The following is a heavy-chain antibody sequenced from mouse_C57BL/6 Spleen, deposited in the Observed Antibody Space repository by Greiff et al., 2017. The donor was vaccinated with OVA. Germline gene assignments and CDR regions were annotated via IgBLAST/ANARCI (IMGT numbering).Heavy chain of an antibody. CDR2: IYPRSGNT. CDR3: AREDYSNYGYFDY. CDR1: GYTFTSYG. V-gene: IGHV1-81*01. D-gene: IGHD2-5*01. J-gene: IGHJ2*01. Sequence: QVQLQQSGAELARPGASVKLSCKASGYTFTSYGISWVKQRTGQGLEWIGEIYPRSGNTYYNEKFKGKATLTVDTSSSTAYMQLSSLTSEDSAVYYCAREDYSNYGYFDYWGQGTTLTVSS.